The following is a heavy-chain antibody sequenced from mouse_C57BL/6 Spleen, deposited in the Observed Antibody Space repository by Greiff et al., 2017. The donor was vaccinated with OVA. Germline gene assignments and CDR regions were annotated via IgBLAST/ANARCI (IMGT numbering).Heavy chain of an antibody. V-gene: IGHV1-5*01. D-gene: IGHD1-1*01. Sequence: DVQLQESGTVLARPGASVKMSCKTSGYTFTSYWMHWVKQRPGQGLEWIGAIYPGNSDTSYNQKFKGKAKLTAVTSASTAYMELSSLTNEDSAVYYCTSYYYGSGGYFDYWGQGTTLTVSS. CDR1: GYTFTSYW. J-gene: IGHJ2*01. CDR3: TSYYYGSGGYFDY. CDR2: IYPGNSDT.